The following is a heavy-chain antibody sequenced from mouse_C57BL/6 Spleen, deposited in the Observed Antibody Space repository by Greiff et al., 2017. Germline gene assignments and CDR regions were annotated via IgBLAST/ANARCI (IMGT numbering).Heavy chain of an antibody. D-gene: IGHD1-1*01. V-gene: IGHV3-6*01. J-gene: IGHJ1*03. CDR2: ISYDGSN. Sequence: EVKLQESGPGLVKPSPSLSLTCSVTGYSITSGYYWNWIRQFPGNKLEWMGYISYDGSNNYNPSLKNRISITRDTSKTQFFLKLNSVTTEDTATYYCARVNYYGSSSWYFDGWGTGTTVTVAS. CDR1: GYSITSGYY. CDR3: ARVNYYGSSSWYFDG.